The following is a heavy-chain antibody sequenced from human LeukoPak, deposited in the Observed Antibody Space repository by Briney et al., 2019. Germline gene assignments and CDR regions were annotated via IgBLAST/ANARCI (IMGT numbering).Heavy chain of an antibody. CDR3: ARDKVDYDFWSGYYDY. D-gene: IGHD3-3*01. Sequence: GASVNVSCKASGYTFTSYYMHWVRQAPGQGLEWMGIINPSGGSTSYAQKFQGRVTMTRDTSTSTVYMELSSLRSEDTAVYYCARDKVDYDFWSGYYDYWGQGTLVTVSS. CDR1: GYTFTSYY. V-gene: IGHV1-46*01. J-gene: IGHJ4*02. CDR2: INPSGGST.